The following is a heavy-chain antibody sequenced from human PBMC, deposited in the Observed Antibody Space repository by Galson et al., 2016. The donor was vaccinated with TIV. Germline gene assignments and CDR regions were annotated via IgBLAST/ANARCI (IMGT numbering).Heavy chain of an antibody. D-gene: IGHD3-10*01. J-gene: IGHJ3*01. Sequence: CAISGDSVSSNSAAWNWIRQSPSRGLEWLGRTYCRSRCYYDYAVSVKSRITIESDTSKNQFSLQLNSVPSEDTAVYYCARAAGRHGANCPATRESFAFWGQGTKVTVSS. CDR3: ARAAGRHGANCPATRESFAF. CDR2: TYCRSRCYY. V-gene: IGHV6-1*01. CDR1: GDSVSSNSAA.